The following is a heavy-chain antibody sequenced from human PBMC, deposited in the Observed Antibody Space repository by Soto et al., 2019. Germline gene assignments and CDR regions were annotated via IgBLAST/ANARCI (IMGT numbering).Heavy chain of an antibody. CDR1: GGSFSGYY. Sequence: SEPLSLTCAVYGGSFSGYYWSWIRQPPGKGLEWIGEINHSGSTNYNPSLKSRVTISVDTSKNQSSLKLSSVTAADTAVYYCARGAAKSYFDYWGQGTLVTVSS. V-gene: IGHV4-34*01. CDR3: ARGAAKSYFDY. CDR2: INHSGST. J-gene: IGHJ4*02.